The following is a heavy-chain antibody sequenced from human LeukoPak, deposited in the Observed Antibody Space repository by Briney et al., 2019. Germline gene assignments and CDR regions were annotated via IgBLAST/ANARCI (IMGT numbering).Heavy chain of an antibody. J-gene: IGHJ5*02. CDR3: GRVGFGDFGLDP. V-gene: IGHV4-4*07. CDR1: GGSISSYY. D-gene: IGHD3/OR15-3a*01. CDR2: IYISGST. Sequence: SETLSLTCTVSGGSISSYYWSWIRQPAGKGLEWIGCIYISGSTNYNPSLKSRVTMSVDTSNNQFSLKLSSVTASDTAVYYCGRVGFGDFGLDPWGQGTLVTVSP.